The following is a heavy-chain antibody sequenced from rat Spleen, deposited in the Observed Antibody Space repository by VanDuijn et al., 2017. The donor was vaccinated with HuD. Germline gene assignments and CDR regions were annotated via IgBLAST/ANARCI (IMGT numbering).Heavy chain of an antibody. Sequence: EVQLVESGGGLVQPGRSLKLSCAASGFTFNDHFMAWVRQSPTKGLEWVATNSYDGISTYYRDSVRGRFSISSDNAKTTLYLQMDSLRSEDAATYYCTRHDYSGVITNWFAYWGQGTLVTVSS. CDR3: TRHDYSGVITNWFAY. J-gene: IGHJ3*01. CDR1: GFTFNDHF. D-gene: IGHD4-4*01. V-gene: IGHV5-29*01. CDR2: NSYDGIST.